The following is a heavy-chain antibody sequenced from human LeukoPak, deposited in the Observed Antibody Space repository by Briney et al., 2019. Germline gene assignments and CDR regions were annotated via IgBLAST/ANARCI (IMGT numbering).Heavy chain of an antibody. CDR2: IYPGDSDT. CDR1: GYSFTSYW. Sequence: GESLKISCKGSGYSFTSYWIGWVRQMPGKGLEWMGIIYPGDSDTRYSPSFQGQVTISADKSISTAYLQWSSLKASDTAMYYCARHSGMWMGYCSSTSCYFDYWGQGTLVTVSS. J-gene: IGHJ4*02. D-gene: IGHD2-2*01. CDR3: ARHSGMWMGYCSSTSCYFDY. V-gene: IGHV5-51*01.